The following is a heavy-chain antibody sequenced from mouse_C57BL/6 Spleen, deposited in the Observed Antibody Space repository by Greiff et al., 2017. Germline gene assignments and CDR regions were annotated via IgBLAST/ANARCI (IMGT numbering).Heavy chain of an antibody. Sequence: QVQLQQPGAELVMPGASVKLSCKASGYTFTSYWMHWVKQRPGQGLEWIGEIDPSDSYTNYNQKFKGQSTLTVDKSSSTAYMQRSSLTSEDSAVYYCARSTMVTTGDYYAMDYWGQGTSVTVSS. CDR1: GYTFTSYW. J-gene: IGHJ4*01. V-gene: IGHV1-69*01. CDR3: ARSTMVTTGDYYAMDY. D-gene: IGHD2-2*01. CDR2: IDPSDSYT.